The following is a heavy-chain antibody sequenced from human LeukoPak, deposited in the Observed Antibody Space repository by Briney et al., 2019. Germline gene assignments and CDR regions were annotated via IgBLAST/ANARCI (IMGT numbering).Heavy chain of an antibody. J-gene: IGHJ4*02. D-gene: IGHD2-2*01. Sequence: GGSLRLSCAASGFTFRDYAMSWVRQTPWKGLEWVAVIGGIGGSTYYTDSVKGRFTISRDDSKNTLYLQMNSLRAEDTAVYHCAKEGYTVTNCYINSWGQGTLVTVSS. CDR1: GFTFRDYA. CDR2: IGGIGGST. CDR3: AKEGYTVTNCYINS. V-gene: IGHV3-23*01.